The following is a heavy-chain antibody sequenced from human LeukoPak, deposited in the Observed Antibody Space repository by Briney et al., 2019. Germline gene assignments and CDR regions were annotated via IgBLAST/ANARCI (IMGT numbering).Heavy chain of an antibody. J-gene: IGHJ3*02. CDR1: GGSIRSSNW. CDR3: ARAKRIAVAGTNDAFDI. V-gene: IGHV4-4*02. CDR2: IYYSGST. D-gene: IGHD6-19*01. Sequence: PSETLSLTCTVSGGSIRSSNWWSWVRQPPGKGLEWIGYIYYSGSTNYNPSLKSRVTISVDTSKNQFSLKLSSVTAADTAVYYCARAKRIAVAGTNDAFDIWGQGTMVTVSS.